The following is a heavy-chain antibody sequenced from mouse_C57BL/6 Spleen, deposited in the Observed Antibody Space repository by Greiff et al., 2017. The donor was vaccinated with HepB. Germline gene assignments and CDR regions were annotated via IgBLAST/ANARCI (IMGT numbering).Heavy chain of an antibody. V-gene: IGHV1-26*01. D-gene: IGHD2-2*01. CDR1: GYTFTDYY. CDR3: ARNGCCVSFAD. J-gene: IGHJ3*01. Sequence: VQLQQSGPELVKPGASVKISCKASGYTFTDYYMNWVKQSHGKSLEWIGDINPNNGGTSYNQKFKGKATLTVDKSSSTAYMEPRSLTSEDSAVYYCARNGCCVSFADWGQGTLVTVSA. CDR2: INPNNGGT.